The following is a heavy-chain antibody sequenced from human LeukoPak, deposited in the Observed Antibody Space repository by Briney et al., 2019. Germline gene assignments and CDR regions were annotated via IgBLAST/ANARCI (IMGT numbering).Heavy chain of an antibody. Sequence: ASVKVSCKASGYTFTGYYTHWVRQAPGQGLEWMGWINPNSGGTNYAQKFQGRVTMTRDTSISTAYMELSRLRSDDTAVYYCARDFGFDYGDYDGYFDYWGQGTLVTVSS. CDR2: INPNSGGT. CDR3: ARDFGFDYGDYDGYFDY. CDR1: GYTFTGYY. J-gene: IGHJ4*02. D-gene: IGHD4-17*01. V-gene: IGHV1-2*02.